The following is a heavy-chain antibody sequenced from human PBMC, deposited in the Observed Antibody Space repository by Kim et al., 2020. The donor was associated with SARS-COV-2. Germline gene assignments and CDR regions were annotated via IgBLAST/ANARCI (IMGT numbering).Heavy chain of an antibody. J-gene: IGHJ5*02. D-gene: IGHD5-12*01. CDR3: ARLSGYDFRFDP. Sequence: SSNPPLRSRVTISVDQSKNQFSLKLSSVTAADTAVYYCARLSGYDFRFDPWGQGTLVTVSS. V-gene: IGHV4-39*01.